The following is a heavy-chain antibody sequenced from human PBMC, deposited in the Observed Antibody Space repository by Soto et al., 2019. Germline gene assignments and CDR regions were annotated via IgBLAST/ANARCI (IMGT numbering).Heavy chain of an antibody. CDR3: AFFSYYDDWIGYDIAFSPR. Sequence: HPGKGLGWIGYIYYSGSTYYNPSLKSRVTISVDTSKNQFSLKLSSVTAADTAVYYCAFFSYYDDWIGYDIAFSPRRGNGTPVPVS. CDR2: IYYSGST. V-gene: IGHV4-31*02. D-gene: IGHD3-3*01. J-gene: IGHJ1*01.